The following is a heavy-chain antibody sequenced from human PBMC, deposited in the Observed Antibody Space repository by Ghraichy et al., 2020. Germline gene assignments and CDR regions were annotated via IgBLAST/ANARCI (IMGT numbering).Heavy chain of an antibody. J-gene: IGHJ4*02. CDR3: ARVRPGEMAPNSWVFDY. D-gene: IGHD5-24*01. V-gene: IGHV3-53*01. CDR1: GFTVSSNY. CDR2: IYSGGST. Sequence: GGSLRLSCAASGFTVSSNYMSWVRQAPGKGLEWVSVIYSGGSTYYADSVKGRFTISRDNSKNTLYLQMNSLRAEDTAVYYCARVRPGEMAPNSWVFDYWGQGTLVTVSS.